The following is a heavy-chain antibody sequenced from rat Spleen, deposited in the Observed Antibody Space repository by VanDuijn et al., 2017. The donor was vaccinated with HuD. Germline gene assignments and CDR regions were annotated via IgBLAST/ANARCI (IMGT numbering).Heavy chain of an antibody. CDR2: INYDGSRI. CDR3: ARSVFDY. J-gene: IGHJ2*01. Sequence: EVQLVESGGGLVQPGRSLKLSCAASGRTFSDYYMAWVRQAPTKGLEWVATINYDGSRIYYRDSVKGRFTISRDNAKSTLYLQMDSLRSEDTATYYCARSVFDYWGQGVMVTVSS. V-gene: IGHV5-7*01. CDR1: GRTFSDYY.